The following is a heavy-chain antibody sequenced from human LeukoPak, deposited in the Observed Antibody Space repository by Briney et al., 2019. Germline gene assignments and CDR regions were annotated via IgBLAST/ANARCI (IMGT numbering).Heavy chain of an antibody. D-gene: IGHD3-10*01. J-gene: IGHJ6*03. CDR2: IYTTGST. V-gene: IGHV4-61*02. CDR1: GGSISSASYY. Sequence: SETLSLTCTVSGGSISSASYYWSWIRQPAGKGLEWIGRIYTTGSTKYNPSLKSRVTISVDTSKNQFSLKLSSVTAADTAVYYCARFPPMVRVLRYYYYMDVWGKGTTVTVSS. CDR3: ARFPPMVRVLRYYYYMDV.